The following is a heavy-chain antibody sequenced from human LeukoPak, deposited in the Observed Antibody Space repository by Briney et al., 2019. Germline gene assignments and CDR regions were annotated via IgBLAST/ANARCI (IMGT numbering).Heavy chain of an antibody. V-gene: IGHV3-7*03. CDR1: GLTFSNYW. CDR3: ARDGFGTGSN. J-gene: IGHJ4*02. D-gene: IGHD3-16*01. Sequence: GGSLRLSCTASGLTFSNYWMDWVRQAPGKGLEWVANIKQDGSEKNYVDSVKGRFIISRDNAKNSLYLQMNTLRADDTAVYYCARDGFGTGSNWGQGTLVTVSS. CDR2: IKQDGSEK.